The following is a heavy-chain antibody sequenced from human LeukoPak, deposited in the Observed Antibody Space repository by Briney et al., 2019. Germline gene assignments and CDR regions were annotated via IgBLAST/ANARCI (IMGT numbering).Heavy chain of an antibody. CDR1: GGSISSSSYY. Sequence: SETLSLTCTVSGGSISSSSYYWGWIRQPPGKGLEWIGSIYYSGSTYYNPSLKSRVTISVDTSKNQFSLRLSSVTAADTAVYYCARGRGTMIVVGPRNYYMDVWGKGTTVTVSS. D-gene: IGHD3-22*01. V-gene: IGHV4-39*02. J-gene: IGHJ6*03. CDR2: IYYSGST. CDR3: ARGRGTMIVVGPRNYYMDV.